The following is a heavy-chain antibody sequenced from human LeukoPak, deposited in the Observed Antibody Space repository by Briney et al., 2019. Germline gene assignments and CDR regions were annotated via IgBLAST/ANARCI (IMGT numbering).Heavy chain of an antibody. Sequence: GGSLRLSCAASGFTFSSYAMSWVRQAPGKGLEWVSVIYRGGGTYYSDSVKDRFTISRDNTKNTLYLQMNRLRADDTAVYYCAREVSSDPGWFFPWGQGTLVTVSS. D-gene: IGHD3-22*01. CDR2: IYRGGGT. J-gene: IGHJ5*02. V-gene: IGHV3-66*01. CDR3: AREVSSDPGWFFP. CDR1: GFTFSSYA.